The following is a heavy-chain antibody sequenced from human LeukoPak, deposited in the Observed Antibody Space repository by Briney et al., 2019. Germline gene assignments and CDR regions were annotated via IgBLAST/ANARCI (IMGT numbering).Heavy chain of an antibody. CDR3: ARSVPDYTRFDF. J-gene: IGHJ4*02. CDR2: FKTNYNQV. CDR1: GFTFSDYA. V-gene: IGHV3-23*05. Sequence: GGSLRLSCVASGFTFSDYAMNWVRQAPGKGLEWVSTFKTNYNQVYYAESVRGRFAISTDNSKNTAYLQMNSLRVEDTALYYCARSVPDYTRFDFWGQGALVTVSS. D-gene: IGHD4-11*01.